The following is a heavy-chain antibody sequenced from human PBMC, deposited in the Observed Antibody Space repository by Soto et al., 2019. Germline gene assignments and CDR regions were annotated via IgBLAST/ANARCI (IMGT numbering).Heavy chain of an antibody. CDR3: ARDCTASTSGERIYYYYGMDV. Sequence: PGGSLRLSCAASGFTVSSNYMSWVRQAPGKGLEWVSVIYSGGSTYYADSVKGRFTISRDNSKNTLYLQMNSLRAEDTAVYYCARDCTASTSGERIYYYYGMDVWGQGTTVTVSS. D-gene: IGHD2-8*01. V-gene: IGHV3-66*01. CDR2: IYSGGST. J-gene: IGHJ6*02. CDR1: GFTVSSNY.